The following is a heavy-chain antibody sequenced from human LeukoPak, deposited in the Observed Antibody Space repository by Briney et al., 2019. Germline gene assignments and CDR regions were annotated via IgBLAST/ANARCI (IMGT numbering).Heavy chain of an antibody. J-gene: IGHJ4*02. CDR2: IRNKANSYAT. CDR1: GFXFSGSA. V-gene: IGHV3-73*01. D-gene: IGHD3-22*01. Sequence: GGSLRLSCAASGFXFSGSAIHWVRQASGKGLEWVGRIRNKANSYATASAASVKGRFTISRDDSKNTAYLQMNSLKTEDTAVYYCTRVSDSSGYSFDYWGQGTLVTVSS. CDR3: TRVSDSSGYSFDY.